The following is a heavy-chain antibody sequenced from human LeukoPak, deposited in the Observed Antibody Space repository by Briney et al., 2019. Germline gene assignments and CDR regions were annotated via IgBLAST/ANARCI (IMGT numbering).Heavy chain of an antibody. Sequence: GESLKISCKGSGYSFTTYWIGWVRQMPGKGLEWMGIIYPGDSDTRYSPSFQGQVTISADKSISTAYLQWSSLKASDTAMYYCARQSGSDSSGYFPPFDYWGQGTLVTVSS. D-gene: IGHD3-22*01. CDR2: IYPGDSDT. CDR3: ARQSGSDSSGYFPPFDY. V-gene: IGHV5-51*01. J-gene: IGHJ4*02. CDR1: GYSFTTYW.